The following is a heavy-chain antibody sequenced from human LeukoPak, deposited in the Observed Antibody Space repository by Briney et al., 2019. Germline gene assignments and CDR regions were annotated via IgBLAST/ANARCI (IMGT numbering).Heavy chain of an antibody. Sequence: SETLSLTCAVSGGSISGFYWGWIRQPPGKGLEWIGNVYYSGRTYYNPSLKRRVTISIDTSQNQFSLKLTSVTAADTAVYYCSRDLSDGGPHMRWGQGALVSVSS. V-gene: IGHV4-59*12. J-gene: IGHJ4*02. CDR1: GGSISGFY. D-gene: IGHD4-23*01. CDR3: SRDLSDGGPHMR. CDR2: VYYSGRT.